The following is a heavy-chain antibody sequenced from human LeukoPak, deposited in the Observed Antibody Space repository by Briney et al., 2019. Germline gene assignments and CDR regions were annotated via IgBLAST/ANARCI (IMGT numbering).Heavy chain of an antibody. D-gene: IGHD1-26*01. J-gene: IGHJ4*02. Sequence: GGSLRLSCAASGFTFISYAMSWVRQAPGKGLEWVSGISGSGGSTYYADSVKGRFTFSRDNSKNTLYLQMNSLRAEDTAVYYCAKEPYSGSYYWFYFDYWGQGTLVTVSS. CDR3: AKEPYSGSYYWFYFDY. V-gene: IGHV3-23*01. CDR2: ISGSGGST. CDR1: GFTFISYA.